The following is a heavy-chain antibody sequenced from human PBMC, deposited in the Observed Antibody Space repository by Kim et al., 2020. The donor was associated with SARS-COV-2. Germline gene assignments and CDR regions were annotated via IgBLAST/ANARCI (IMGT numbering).Heavy chain of an antibody. CDR3: AKDLKFIGSYRSFDI. J-gene: IGHJ3*02. V-gene: IGHV3-23*01. Sequence: DSVKGRCTISRDNAKNTLYLRMNSLRAEETAVYYCAKDLKFIGSYRSFDIWGQGTMVTVSS. D-gene: IGHD3-16*02.